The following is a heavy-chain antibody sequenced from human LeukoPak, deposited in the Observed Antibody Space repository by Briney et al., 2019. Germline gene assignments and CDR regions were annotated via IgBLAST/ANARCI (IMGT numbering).Heavy chain of an antibody. CDR1: GYTLTDYY. CDR3: AREWRGSYFPDF. D-gene: IGHD1-26*01. V-gene: IGHV1-2*02. CDR2: INPNSGDT. Sequence: GASVKVSCKASGYTLTDYYLHWVRQAPGQGLGRMGWINPNSGDTNYAQKFQGRVTRTRDTSISTAYMELSRLTSDDTAIYYCAREWRGSYFPDFWGQGTLVTVSS. J-gene: IGHJ4*02.